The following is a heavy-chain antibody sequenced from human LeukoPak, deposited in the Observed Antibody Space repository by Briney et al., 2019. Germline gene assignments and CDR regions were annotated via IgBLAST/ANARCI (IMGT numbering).Heavy chain of an antibody. CDR1: GYTFTGYY. J-gene: IGHJ4*02. V-gene: IGHV1-2*02. CDR3: AKSWYYYGSGSDY. Sequence: ASVKVSYRASGYTFTGYYMHWVRQAPGQGLEWMGWINPNSGGTNCAQKFQGRVTMTRDTSISTAYMELSRLRSDDTAVYYCAKSWYYYGSGSDYWGQGTLVTVSS. CDR2: INPNSGGT. D-gene: IGHD3-10*01.